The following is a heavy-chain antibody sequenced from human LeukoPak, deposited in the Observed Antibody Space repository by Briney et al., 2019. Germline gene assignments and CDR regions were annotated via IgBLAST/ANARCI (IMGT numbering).Heavy chain of an antibody. CDR3: ARHGNYYDSSGYNYYFDY. CDR2: IYYSGST. Sequence: SETLSLTCTVSGVSISSYYWSWIRQPPGKGLECIGNIYYSGSTKYNPSLKSRVTISVDTSKNHFSLKLSSVTAADTAVYYCARHGNYYDSSGYNYYFDYWGQGTLGTVSS. CDR1: GVSISSYY. D-gene: IGHD3-22*01. J-gene: IGHJ4*02. V-gene: IGHV4-59*08.